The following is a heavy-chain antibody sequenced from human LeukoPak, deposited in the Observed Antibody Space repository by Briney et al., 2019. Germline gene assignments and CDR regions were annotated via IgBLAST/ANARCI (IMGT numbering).Heavy chain of an antibody. D-gene: IGHD1-26*01. J-gene: IGHJ4*02. V-gene: IGHV3-23*01. Sequence: GGSLRLSCTASGFTFTTYSMTWVRHAPGKGLEWVSSISGSGDSTYYADSVKGRFTISRDNSKNTLYLQMNSLRADDTALYHCARDSGSYLQTTDYWGQGTLVTVSS. CDR2: ISGSGDST. CDR1: GFTFTTYS. CDR3: ARDSGSYLQTTDY.